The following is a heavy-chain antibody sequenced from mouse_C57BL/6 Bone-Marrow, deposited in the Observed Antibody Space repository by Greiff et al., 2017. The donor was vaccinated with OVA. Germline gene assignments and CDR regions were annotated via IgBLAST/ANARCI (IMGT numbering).Heavy chain of an antibody. J-gene: IGHJ1*03. CDR3: ARGVTAVVATYWYFDV. CDR1: GYSFTNYW. D-gene: IGHD1-1*01. Sequence: QVQLQQPGAELVRPGTSVKVSCTASGYSFTNYWIAWVQQRPGQGLEWIGEINPGSGGTNYHEKFKGKATLTVDTSSSTAYMQLRSLTSEDSAVYFCARGVTAVVATYWYFDVWGTGTTVTVSA. CDR2: INPGSGGT. V-gene: IGHV1-54*01.